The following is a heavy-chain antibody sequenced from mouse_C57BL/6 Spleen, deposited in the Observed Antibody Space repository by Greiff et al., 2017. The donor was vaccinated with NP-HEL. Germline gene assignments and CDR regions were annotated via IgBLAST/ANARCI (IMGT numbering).Heavy chain of an antibody. V-gene: IGHV1-82*01. CDR1: GYAFSSSW. CDR3: ARLRGGYVDV. Sequence: VKLQESGPELVKPGASVKISCKASGYAFSSSWMNWVKQRPGKGLEWIGRIYPGDGDTNYNGKFKGKATLTADKSSSTAYMQLSSLTSEDSAVYFCARLRGGYVDVWGTGTTVTVSS. CDR2: IYPGDGDT. J-gene: IGHJ1*03.